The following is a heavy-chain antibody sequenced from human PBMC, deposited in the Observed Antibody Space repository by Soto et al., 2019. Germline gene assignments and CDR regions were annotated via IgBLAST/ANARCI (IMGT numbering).Heavy chain of an antibody. V-gene: IGHV1-8*02. J-gene: IGHJ6*02. CDR3: ARGGGPSYYYYYGMDV. CDR2: MNPNSGNT. Sequence: ASVKVSCKASGGTFSSHAISWVRQATGQGLEWMGWMNPNSGNTGYAQKFQGRVTMTRNTSISTAYMELSSLRSEDTAVYYCARGGGPSYYYYYGMDVWGQGTTVTVSS. CDR1: GGTFSSHA.